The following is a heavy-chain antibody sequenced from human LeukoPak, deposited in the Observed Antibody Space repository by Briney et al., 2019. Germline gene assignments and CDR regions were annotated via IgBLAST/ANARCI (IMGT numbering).Heavy chain of an antibody. CDR3: ARALGSSSNR. D-gene: IGHD6-13*01. J-gene: IGHJ4*02. CDR2: IYHSGST. CDR1: GYSISSGYY. V-gene: IGHV4-38-2*01. Sequence: PSETLSLTCAVSGYSISSGYYWGWIRQPPGKGLEWIGSIYHSGSTYYNPSLKSRVTISVDTSKNQFSLKLSSVTAADTAVYYCARALGSSSNRWGQGTLVTVSS.